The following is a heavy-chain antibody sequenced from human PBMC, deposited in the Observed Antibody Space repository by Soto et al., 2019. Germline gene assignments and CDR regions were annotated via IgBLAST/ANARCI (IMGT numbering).Heavy chain of an antibody. CDR1: GFTFNSYW. D-gene: IGHD2-2*01. V-gene: IGHV3-7*01. CDR2: IKPDGSEK. Sequence: PGGSLRHSCAASGFTFNSYWMSWGRQAPGKGLEWVANIKPDGSEKYYVDSVKGRFTISRDDAKNSLYLQMNSLRAEDTAVYYCARYQDALVYWGQGTLVTVSS. CDR3: ARYQDALVY. J-gene: IGHJ4*02.